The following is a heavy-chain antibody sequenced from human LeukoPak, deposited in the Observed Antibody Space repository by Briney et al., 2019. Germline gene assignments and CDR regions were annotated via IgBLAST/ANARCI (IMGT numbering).Heavy chain of an antibody. J-gene: IGHJ5*02. CDR2: ISYDGSNK. D-gene: IGHD6-13*01. V-gene: IGHV3-30-3*01. CDR3: AKEGAAAGKVGWFDP. CDR1: GFTFSSYA. Sequence: PGGSLRLSCVDSGFTFSSYAMHWVRQAPGKGLEWVAVISYDGSNKNYADSVKGRFTISRDNSKNTLYLQMNSLRAEDTAVYYCAKEGAAAGKVGWFDPWGQGTLVTVSS.